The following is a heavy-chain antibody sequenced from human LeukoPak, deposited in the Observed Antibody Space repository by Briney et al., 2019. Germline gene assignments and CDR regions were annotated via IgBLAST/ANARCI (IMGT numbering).Heavy chain of an antibody. J-gene: IGHJ4*02. CDR2: IIPIFGTA. CDR3: ARDRQAYYDSSGYSGYDY. D-gene: IGHD3-22*01. V-gene: IGHV1-69*13. CDR1: GGTFSSHA. Sequence: SVKVSCKASGGTFSSHAISWVRQAPGQGLEWMGGIIPIFGTANYAQKFQGRVTITADESTSTAYMELSSLRSEDTAVYYCARDRQAYYDSSGYSGYDYWGQGTLVTVSS.